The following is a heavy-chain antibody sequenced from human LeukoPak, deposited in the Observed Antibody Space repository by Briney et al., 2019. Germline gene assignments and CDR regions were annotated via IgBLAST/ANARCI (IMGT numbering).Heavy chain of an antibody. CDR3: AKGQGSLPARNAFDI. J-gene: IGHJ3*02. D-gene: IGHD1-26*01. CDR1: GFTFDDYA. Sequence: GGSLRLSCAASGFTFDDYAMHWVRQAPGKGLEWVSSISWNSGTIDYADSVKGRFTISRDNAENSLYLQMNSLRAEDTALYYCAKGQGSLPARNAFDIWGQGTMVTVSS. CDR2: ISWNSGTI. V-gene: IGHV3-9*01.